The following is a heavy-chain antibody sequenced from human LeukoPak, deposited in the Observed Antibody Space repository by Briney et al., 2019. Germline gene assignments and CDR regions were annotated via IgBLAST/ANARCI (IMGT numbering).Heavy chain of an antibody. J-gene: IGHJ4*02. D-gene: IGHD1-14*01. CDR2: IYHSGRT. Sequence: PSETLSLTCTVSGYSISSGYYWGWIRQPPGKGLEWIGIIYHSGRTDYNPSLKSRVTISEDTSKNQFSLKLSSVTAVDTAVYYCARDITGSFDYWGQGNLVTVSS. CDR1: GYSISSGYY. CDR3: ARDITGSFDY. V-gene: IGHV4-38-2*02.